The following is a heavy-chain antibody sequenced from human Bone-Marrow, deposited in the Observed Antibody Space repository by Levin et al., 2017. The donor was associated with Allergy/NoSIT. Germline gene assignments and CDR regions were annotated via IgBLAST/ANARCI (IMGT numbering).Heavy chain of an antibody. Sequence: PGKGLEWIGTIYFSGSGNYDPSLKSRVTISVDTSKNQFSLKLSSVTAAYTALYYCARYSGFDYVFAHWGQGTLVTVSS. J-gene: IGHJ4*02. D-gene: IGHD5-12*01. CDR2: IYFSGSG. CDR3: ARYSGFDYVFAH. V-gene: IGHV4-39*01.